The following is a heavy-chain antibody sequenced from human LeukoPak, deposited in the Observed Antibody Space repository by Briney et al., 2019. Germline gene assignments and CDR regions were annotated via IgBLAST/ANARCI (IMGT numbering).Heavy chain of an antibody. D-gene: IGHD6-13*01. Sequence: GGSLRLSCAASGFTFSSYGMHWVRQAPGKGLEWVAVIWYDGSNKYYADSVKGRFTISRDNSKNTLYLQMNSLRAEDTAVYYCARGSPSPAGHYGMDVWGQGTTVTVSS. CDR3: ARGSPSPAGHYGMDV. CDR2: IWYDGSNK. CDR1: GFTFSSYG. J-gene: IGHJ6*02. V-gene: IGHV3-33*01.